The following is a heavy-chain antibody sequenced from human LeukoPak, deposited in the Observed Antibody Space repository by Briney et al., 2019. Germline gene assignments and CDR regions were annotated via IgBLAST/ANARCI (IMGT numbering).Heavy chain of an antibody. J-gene: IGHJ4*02. Sequence: GGSLRLSCSASGFTFSRYAMHWVRQAPGKGLEYVSAISSNGGSTYYGDSVKGRFTISRDNSKNTLYLQMSSLRAEDTAVYYCARLSGSYGGALDYWGQGTLVTVSS. CDR2: ISSNGGST. D-gene: IGHD1-26*01. V-gene: IGHV3-64D*09. CDR3: ARLSGSYGGALDY. CDR1: GFTFSRYA.